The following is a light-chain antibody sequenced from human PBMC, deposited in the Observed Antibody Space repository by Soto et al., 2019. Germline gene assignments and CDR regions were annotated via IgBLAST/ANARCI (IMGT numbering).Light chain of an antibody. CDR1: SSDVGGYNY. J-gene: IGLJ1*01. V-gene: IGLV2-14*03. Sequence: QSVLTQPASMSGSPGQSITISCTGTSSDVGGYNYVSWYQHHPGKAPKLMIFDVSNRPSGVSNRLSGSKSGNTASLTISGLQPEDEADYYCSSYTTSNTRQIVFGTGTKVT. CDR3: SSYTTSNTRQIV. CDR2: DVS.